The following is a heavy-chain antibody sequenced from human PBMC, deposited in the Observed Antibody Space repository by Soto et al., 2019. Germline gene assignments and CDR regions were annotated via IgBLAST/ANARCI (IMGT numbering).Heavy chain of an antibody. V-gene: IGHV4-31*03. CDR1: GVSISSGGYY. Sequence: SDTLSLTCTVSGVSISSGGYYWSWIRQHPGKGLEWIGYIYYSGSTYYNPSLKSRVTISVDTSKNQFSLKLSSVTAADTAVYYCARDYDFWSGRIRYGMDVWGQGTTVTVSS. J-gene: IGHJ6*02. CDR3: ARDYDFWSGRIRYGMDV. CDR2: IYYSGST. D-gene: IGHD3-3*01.